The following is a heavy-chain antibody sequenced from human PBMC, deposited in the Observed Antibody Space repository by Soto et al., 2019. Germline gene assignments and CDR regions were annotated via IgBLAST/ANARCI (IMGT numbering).Heavy chain of an antibody. Sequence: GGSLRLSCAASGFTLSSYSMTWVRQAPGKGLEWLSYISRSSSTINYADSVKGRFTISRDNAKNSVYLELNSLRDEDTAVYYCARDPPNFYYYGMDVWGQGTTVTVSS. CDR3: ARDPPNFYYYGMDV. J-gene: IGHJ6*02. CDR2: ISRSSSTI. V-gene: IGHV3-48*02. CDR1: GFTLSSYS.